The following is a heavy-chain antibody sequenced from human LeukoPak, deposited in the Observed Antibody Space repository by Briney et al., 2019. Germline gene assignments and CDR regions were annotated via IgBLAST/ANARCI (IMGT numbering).Heavy chain of an antibody. CDR3: AKESSVAGAGLLDY. J-gene: IGHJ4*02. V-gene: IGHV3-23*01. D-gene: IGHD6-19*01. CDR2: ISGSGGST. Sequence: GGSLRLSCAASGFTFSSYAMSWVRQAPGKGLEWVSAISGSGGSTYYADSVKGRFTISRDNSENTLYLQMNRLRAEDTALYYCAKESSVAGAGLLDYWGQGTLVTVSS. CDR1: GFTFSSYA.